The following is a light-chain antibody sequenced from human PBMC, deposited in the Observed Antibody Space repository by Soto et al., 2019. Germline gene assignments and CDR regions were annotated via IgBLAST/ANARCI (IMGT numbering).Light chain of an antibody. V-gene: IGKV1-5*01. J-gene: IGKJ1*01. CDR1: QSISSW. Sequence: DIQMTQSPSTLSASVGDRVTITCRASQSISSWLAWYQQKPGKAPKLLIYDASSLQSGVPSRFSGSGSGTEFTLTISSLRPEDFATYYCQQYDGYSRTFGQGTKVEIK. CDR3: QQYDGYSRT. CDR2: DAS.